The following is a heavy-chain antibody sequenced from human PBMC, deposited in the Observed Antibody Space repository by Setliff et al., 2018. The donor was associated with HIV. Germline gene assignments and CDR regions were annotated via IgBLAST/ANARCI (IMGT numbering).Heavy chain of an antibody. CDR3: ARENGWLFGWFDP. Sequence: SETLSLTCTVSGDSIASGGYSWTWIRQPPGKALEWIGYIYHSGGTSYSGTTYYNPSVASRITISGDTSKNQFSLKLTSVTAADTAIYYCARENGWLFGWFDPWGQGTPVTVSS. V-gene: IGHV4-30-4*07. CDR1: GDSIASGGYS. J-gene: IGHJ5*02. CDR2: IYHSGGT. D-gene: IGHD3-22*01.